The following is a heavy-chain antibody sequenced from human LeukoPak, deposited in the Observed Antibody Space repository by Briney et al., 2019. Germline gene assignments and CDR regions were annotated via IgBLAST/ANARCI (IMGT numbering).Heavy chain of an antibody. CDR3: ARAPRYAAARGAFDI. J-gene: IGHJ3*02. CDR1: GGSISSGSYY. V-gene: IGHV4-61*10. CDR2: IYYSGST. D-gene: IGHD6-13*01. Sequence: PSQTLSLTCTVSGGSISSGSYYWSWIRQPAGKGLEWIGYIYYSGSTNYNPSLKSRVTISVDTSKNQFSLKLSSVTAADTAVYYCARAPRYAAARGAFDIWGQGTMVTVSS.